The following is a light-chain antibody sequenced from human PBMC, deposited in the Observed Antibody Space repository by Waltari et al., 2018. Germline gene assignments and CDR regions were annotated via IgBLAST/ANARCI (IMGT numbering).Light chain of an antibody. CDR3: QQYFGIPIT. Sequence: CRGSQCISSSLAWYQKKVGEAPKLLLYGASRLESGVPSRFSGSGSGTVYTLTISSLQPEDFATYYCQQYFGIPITFGQGTRLE. CDR2: GAS. J-gene: IGKJ5*01. V-gene: IGKV1-NL1*01. CDR1: QCISSS.